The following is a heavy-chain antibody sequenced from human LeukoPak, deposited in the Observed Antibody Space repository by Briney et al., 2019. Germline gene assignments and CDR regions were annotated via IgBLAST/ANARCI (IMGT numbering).Heavy chain of an antibody. Sequence: ASVKVSCKASVYTFTGYYMHWVRQAPGQGLEWMGWMNPNSGNTGYAQKFQGRVTMTRNTSLSTAYMELSSLRSEDTAVYYCARGMAGSYYYYYYGMDVWGQGTTVTVSS. J-gene: IGHJ6*02. V-gene: IGHV1-8*02. CDR3: ARGMAGSYYYYYYGMDV. CDR1: VYTFTGYY. CDR2: MNPNSGNT. D-gene: IGHD6-19*01.